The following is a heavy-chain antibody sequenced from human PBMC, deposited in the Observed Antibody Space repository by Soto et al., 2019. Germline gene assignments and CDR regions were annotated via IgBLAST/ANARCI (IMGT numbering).Heavy chain of an antibody. J-gene: IGHJ5*02. D-gene: IGHD4-4*01. V-gene: IGHV2-5*01. CDR1: GFSLSTSGVG. Sequence: GSGPTLVNPTQTLTLTCTFSGFSLSTSGVGVGWIRQPPGKALEWLALIYWNDDKRYSPSLKSRLTITKDTSKNQVVLTMTNMDPVDTATYYCAHRRSYTVTTTTTRYNWFDPWGQGTLVTVSS. CDR3: AHRRSYTVTTTTTRYNWFDP. CDR2: IYWNDDK.